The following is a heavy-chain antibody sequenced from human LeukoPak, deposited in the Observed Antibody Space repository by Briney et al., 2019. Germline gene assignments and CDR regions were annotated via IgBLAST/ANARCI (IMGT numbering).Heavy chain of an antibody. CDR2: ISAYNGNT. J-gene: IGHJ5*02. CDR1: GYTFTSYG. Sequence: GASVKVSCKASGYTFTSYGISWVRQAPGQGLEWMGWISAYNGNTNYAQKLQGRVTMTTDTSTSTAYMELRSLRSDDTAVYYCARVADSPWAPKQLGPWGQGTLVTVSS. V-gene: IGHV1-18*01. CDR3: ARVADSPWAPKQLGP. D-gene: IGHD6-13*01.